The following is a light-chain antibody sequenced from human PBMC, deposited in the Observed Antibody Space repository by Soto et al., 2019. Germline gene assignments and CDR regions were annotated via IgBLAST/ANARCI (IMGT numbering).Light chain of an antibody. Sequence: EIMLTQFPATVSLSPWEGATLSCMASQSVSIKLAWYQQKPGQAPRLLIYAASNRATGIPARFSGSGSGTDFTLTISSLEPEDFALYYCQQRSDWPRITFGQGRRLEIK. CDR1: QSVSIK. J-gene: IGKJ5*01. V-gene: IGKV3-11*01. CDR2: AAS. CDR3: QQRSDWPRIT.